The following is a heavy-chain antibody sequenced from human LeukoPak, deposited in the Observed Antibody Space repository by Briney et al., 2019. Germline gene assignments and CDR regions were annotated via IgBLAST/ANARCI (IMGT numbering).Heavy chain of an antibody. Sequence: GGSLRLSCAASGFTFSSYWVSWVRQAPGKGLEWVSVITGSGGNTYYADSVKGRFTISKDNSKNTVYLQMSSLRVDDTAVYYCAKAASSSWPSYYYGMDVWGQGTKVTVSS. D-gene: IGHD6-13*01. CDR2: ITGSGGNT. CDR3: AKAASSSWPSYYYGMDV. V-gene: IGHV3-23*01. J-gene: IGHJ6*02. CDR1: GFTFSSYW.